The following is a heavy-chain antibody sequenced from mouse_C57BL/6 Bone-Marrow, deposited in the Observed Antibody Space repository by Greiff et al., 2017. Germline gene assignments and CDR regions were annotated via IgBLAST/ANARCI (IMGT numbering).Heavy chain of an antibody. V-gene: IGHV1-59*01. CDR3: ARGGDYPTFDV. D-gene: IGHD2-4*01. Sequence: LQQPGAELVRPGTSVKLSCKASGYTFTSYWMHWVKQRPGQGLEWIGVIAPSDSYTNYNQKFKGKATLTVDTSSSTAYMQLSSLTSEDSAVYYCARGGDYPTFDVWGTGTTVTVSS. CDR1: GYTFTSYW. J-gene: IGHJ1*03. CDR2: IAPSDSYT.